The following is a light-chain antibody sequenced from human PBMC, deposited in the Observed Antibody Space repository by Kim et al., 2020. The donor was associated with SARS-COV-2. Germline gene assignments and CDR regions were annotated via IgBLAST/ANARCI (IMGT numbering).Light chain of an antibody. Sequence: VSPEQTVTITCSGDKLGDKYSSWYQQRPGQAPVLVIYQDTKRPSGIPERFAGSNSGNTATLTISGAQAMDEADYYCQAWDNTWVFGGGTQLTVL. J-gene: IGLJ3*02. CDR1: KLGDKY. V-gene: IGLV3-1*01. CDR3: QAWDNTWV. CDR2: QDT.